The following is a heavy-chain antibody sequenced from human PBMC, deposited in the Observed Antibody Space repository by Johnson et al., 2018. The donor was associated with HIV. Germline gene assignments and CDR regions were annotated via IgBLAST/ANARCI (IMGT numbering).Heavy chain of an antibody. CDR3: ARDIIAVAGYDAFDI. CDR2: ISYDGSNK. D-gene: IGHD6-19*01. V-gene: IGHV3-30-3*01. CDR1: GFTFSSYA. Sequence: QVQLVESGGGLVQPGRSLRLSCAASGFTFSSYAMHWVRQAPGKGLEWVAVISYDGSNKYYADSVKGRFTISRDNSKNTLYLQMNSLRADDTAVYYCARDIIAVAGYDAFDIWGQGTMVTVSS. J-gene: IGHJ3*02.